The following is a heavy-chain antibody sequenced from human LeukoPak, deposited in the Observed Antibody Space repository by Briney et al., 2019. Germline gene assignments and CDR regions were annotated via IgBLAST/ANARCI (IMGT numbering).Heavy chain of an antibody. Sequence: HWASVTVSCKASGYTFTSYGISWVRQAPGKGLEWMGWINAYNGNKNYAHKLEGRVSMTTATSTSSASIELRSLRSDDTAVYYCARDTTAAPGLTMVRGVINQGDGNWFDPWGQGTLVTVSS. CDR1: GYTFTSYG. V-gene: IGHV1-18*01. CDR2: INAYNGNK. J-gene: IGHJ5*02. D-gene: IGHD3-10*01. CDR3: ARDTTAAPGLTMVRGVINQGDGNWFDP.